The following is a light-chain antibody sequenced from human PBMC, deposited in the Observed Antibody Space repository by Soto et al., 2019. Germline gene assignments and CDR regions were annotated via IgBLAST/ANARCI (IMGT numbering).Light chain of an antibody. CDR3: KQRGRCNVT. Sequence: DIVLTQSPAALSLSPGESATLSCRASQNVASYLAWFQQKPGQPPRLLFYDVSTRATGIPARFSGSGSETELTLTISSLDPVVFAFYYRKQRGRCNVTFGPGTQGDI. CDR2: DVS. J-gene: IGKJ3*01. CDR1: QNVASY. V-gene: IGKV3-11*01.